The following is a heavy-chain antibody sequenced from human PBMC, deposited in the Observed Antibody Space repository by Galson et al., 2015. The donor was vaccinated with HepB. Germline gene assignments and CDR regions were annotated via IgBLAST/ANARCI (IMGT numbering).Heavy chain of an antibody. CDR2: ISSSSSTI. CDR3: VFLRGYELKPLDY. CDR1: TFIFSTYS. D-gene: IGHD5-12*01. V-gene: IGHV3-48*04. Sequence: SLRLSCAASTFIFSTYSMNWVRQAPGKGLECVSYISSSSSTIYYADSVKGRFTISRDNAKNSLYLQMSSLRAEDTALYFCVFLRGYELKPLDYWGQGTLVTVSS. J-gene: IGHJ4*02.